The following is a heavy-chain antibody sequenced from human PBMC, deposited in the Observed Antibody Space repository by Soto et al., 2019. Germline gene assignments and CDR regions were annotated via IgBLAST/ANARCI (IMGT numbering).Heavy chain of an antibody. D-gene: IGHD6-13*01. Sequence: GWSLRLSCAASGFSVSSYAMSGVRQAPGKGLEWVSAISGSGGSTYYADSVRGRFTISRDNSKNTLYLQMNSLRAEDTAVYYCAKYGSSSWFFDYWGQGTLVTVSS. CDR1: GFSVSSYA. CDR3: AKYGSSSWFFDY. J-gene: IGHJ4*02. CDR2: ISGSGGST. V-gene: IGHV3-23*01.